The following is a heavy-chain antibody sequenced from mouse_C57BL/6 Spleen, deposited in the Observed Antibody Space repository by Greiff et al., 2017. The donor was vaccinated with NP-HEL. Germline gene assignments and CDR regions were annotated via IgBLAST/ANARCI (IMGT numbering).Heavy chain of an antibody. V-gene: IGHV5-16*01. CDR1: GFTFSDYY. Sequence: EVKLVESEGGLVQPGSSMKLSCTASGFTFSDYYMAWVRQVPEKGLEWVANINYDGSSTYYLDSLKSRFIISRDNAKNILYLQMSSLKSEDTATYYCARDGYGSSPFAYWGQGTLVTVSA. J-gene: IGHJ3*01. D-gene: IGHD1-1*01. CDR2: INYDGSST. CDR3: ARDGYGSSPFAY.